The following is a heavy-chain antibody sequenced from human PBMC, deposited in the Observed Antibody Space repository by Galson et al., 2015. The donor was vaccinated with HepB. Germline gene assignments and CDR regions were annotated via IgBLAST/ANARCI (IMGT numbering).Heavy chain of an antibody. CDR2: ISSNGNTI. Sequence: SLRLSCAASGFTFSDYYMSWIRQAPGKGLEWISYISSNGNTIYYADSVKGRFTISRDTAKNSLYLQMNSLRAEDTAVHYCARAALGWFDPWGQGTLVTVSS. D-gene: IGHD6-25*01. CDR1: GFTFSDYY. CDR3: ARAALGWFDP. J-gene: IGHJ5*02. V-gene: IGHV3-11*01.